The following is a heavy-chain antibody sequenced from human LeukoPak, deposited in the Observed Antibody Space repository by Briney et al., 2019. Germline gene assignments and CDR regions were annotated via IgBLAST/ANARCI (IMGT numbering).Heavy chain of an antibody. CDR3: ARQVLAWQWLVAGWFDP. CDR1: GGSISSSFYY. CDR2: ISYSGST. V-gene: IGHV4-39*01. D-gene: IGHD6-19*01. J-gene: IGHJ5*02. Sequence: SETLSLTCTVSGGSISSSFYYWGWIRQPPGKGLEWIGSISYSGSTYYNPSLKSRVTISVDTSKNQFSLKLSSVTAADTAVYYCARQVLAWQWLVAGWFDPWGQGTLVTVSS.